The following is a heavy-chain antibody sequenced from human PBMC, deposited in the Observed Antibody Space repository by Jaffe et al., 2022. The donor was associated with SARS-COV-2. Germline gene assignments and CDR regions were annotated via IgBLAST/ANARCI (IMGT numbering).Heavy chain of an antibody. J-gene: IGHJ6*02. V-gene: IGHV3-21*01. CDR3: ARDRTRNPGIAAASDYYYYGMDV. Sequence: EVQLVESGGGLVKPGGSLRLSCAASGFTFSSYSMNWVRQAPGKGLEWVSSISSSSSYIYYADSVKGRFTISRDNAKNSLYLQMNSLRAEDTAVYYCARDRTRNPGIAAASDYYYYGMDVWGQGTTVTVSS. CDR1: GFTFSSYS. D-gene: IGHD6-13*01. CDR2: ISSSSSYI.